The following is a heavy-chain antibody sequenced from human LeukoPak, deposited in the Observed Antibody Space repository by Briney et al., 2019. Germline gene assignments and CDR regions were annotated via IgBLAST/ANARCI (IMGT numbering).Heavy chain of an antibody. D-gene: IGHD6-13*01. CDR3: AKDRSNSWTFDY. CDR2: ITYDGSNK. CDR1: GFTFSRNG. J-gene: IGHJ4*02. Sequence: GGSLRLPCAASGFTFSRNGMHWVRQAPGKGLEWVAVITYDGSNKYYADSVKGRFTISRDTSRNTLYLQMNSLRAEDTAVYYCAKDRSNSWTFDYWGQGTLVTVSS. V-gene: IGHV3-30*18.